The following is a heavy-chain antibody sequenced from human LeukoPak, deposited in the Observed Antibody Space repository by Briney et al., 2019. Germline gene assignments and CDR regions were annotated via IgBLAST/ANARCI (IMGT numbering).Heavy chain of an antibody. CDR1: GGSISSYY. Sequence: SETLSLTCTVSGGSISSYYWSWIRQPPGKGLEWIGYIYYSGSTNYNPSLKSRVTISVDTSKNQFCLKLSSVTAADTAVYYCARVDPDISSILEVFDNWGQGTLVTVSS. CDR3: ARVDPDISSILEVFDN. J-gene: IGHJ4*02. D-gene: IGHD6-6*01. CDR2: IYYSGST. V-gene: IGHV4-59*01.